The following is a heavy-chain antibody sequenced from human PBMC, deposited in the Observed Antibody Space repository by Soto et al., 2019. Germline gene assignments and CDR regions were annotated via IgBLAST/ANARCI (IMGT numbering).Heavy chain of an antibody. CDR1: GYTFTGYY. Sequence: ASVKVSCKASGYTFTGYYMHWVRQAPGQGLEWMGWINPNSGGTNYAQKFQGRVTMTRDTSISTAYMELSRLRSDDTAVYYCASTYYYVSSGHWDTPVWGQGTLVTVSS. CDR2: INPNSGGT. CDR3: ASTYYYVSSGHWDTPV. J-gene: IGHJ4*02. D-gene: IGHD3-22*01. V-gene: IGHV1-2*02.